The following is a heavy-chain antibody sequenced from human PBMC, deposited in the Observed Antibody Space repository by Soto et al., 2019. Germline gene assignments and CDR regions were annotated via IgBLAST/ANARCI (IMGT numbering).Heavy chain of an antibody. D-gene: IGHD6-19*01. CDR2: ISYDGSNK. J-gene: IGHJ5*02. Sequence: PGGSLRLSCAASGFTFSSYGMHWVRQAPGKGLEWVAVISYDGSNKYYADSVKGRFTISRDNSKNTLYLQMNSLRAEDTAVYYCAKDWEQWPPFDPWGQGTLVTVSS. V-gene: IGHV3-30*18. CDR1: GFTFSSYG. CDR3: AKDWEQWPPFDP.